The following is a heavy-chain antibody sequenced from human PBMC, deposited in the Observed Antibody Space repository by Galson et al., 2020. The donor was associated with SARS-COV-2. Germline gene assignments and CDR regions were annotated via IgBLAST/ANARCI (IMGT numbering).Heavy chain of an antibody. V-gene: IGHV4-4*07. CDR1: GASISSYS. Sequence: SETLSLTCTVSGASISSYSWSWIRQPAEKGLEWIGRIYTSGSTNNHPSLKSRVTMSVDTSKNQFSLKLSSVTAADTAVYYCARAPLSRGRPGDYEVYYYYIMDVWGQGTTVTVSS. CDR2: IYTSGST. J-gene: IGHJ6*02. CDR3: ARAPLSRGRPGDYEVYYYYIMDV. D-gene: IGHD4-17*01.